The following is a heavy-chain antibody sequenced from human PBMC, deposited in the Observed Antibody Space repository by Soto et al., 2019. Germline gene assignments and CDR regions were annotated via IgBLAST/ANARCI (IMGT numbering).Heavy chain of an antibody. J-gene: IGHJ4*02. D-gene: IGHD2-15*01. Sequence: SETLSLTCTVSGASLSSISYYWGWIRQPPGKGLEWVGSIFFTGNIYYNPSLKSRVTISVDTSRNQFSLMVNSVTAADTAVYYCASRHGGGGSCYNPGFDYWGQGTLVTVSS. V-gene: IGHV4-39*01. CDR2: IFFTGNI. CDR3: ASRHGGGGSCYNPGFDY. CDR1: GASLSSISYY.